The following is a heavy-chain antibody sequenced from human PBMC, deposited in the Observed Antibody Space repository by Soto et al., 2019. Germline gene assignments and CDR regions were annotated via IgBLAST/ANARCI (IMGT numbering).Heavy chain of an antibody. V-gene: IGHV2-5*02. D-gene: IGHD5-18*01. CDR1: GFSLSTSGVG. Sequence: QITLKETGPALVKPTQTLTLTCTFSGFSLSTSGVGVGWIRQPPGKALEWHALIYWDDDKRYSPSLKSRLTITKDTSKNQVVLTMTNMDPVDTATYYCADGIGYGYALDYCDYWGQGTLVTVSS. J-gene: IGHJ4*02. CDR3: ADGIGYGYALDYCDY. CDR2: IYWDDDK.